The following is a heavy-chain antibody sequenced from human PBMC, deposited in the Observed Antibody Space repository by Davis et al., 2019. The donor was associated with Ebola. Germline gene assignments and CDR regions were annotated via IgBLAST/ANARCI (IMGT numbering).Heavy chain of an antibody. CDR1: GFTFSSYT. D-gene: IGHD3-3*01. V-gene: IGHV3-21*05. CDR3: ARVGGGPNYDFWSGYYPGAYYFDY. J-gene: IGHJ4*02. CDR2: ISSSGRGDI. Sequence: PGGSLRLSCAASGFTFSSYTMNWVRQAPGKGLEWVAFISSSGRGDIFYTDSVKGRFTISRDNAKNSLYLQMNSLRAEDTAVYYCARVGGGPNYDFWSGYYPGAYYFDYWGQGTLVTVSS.